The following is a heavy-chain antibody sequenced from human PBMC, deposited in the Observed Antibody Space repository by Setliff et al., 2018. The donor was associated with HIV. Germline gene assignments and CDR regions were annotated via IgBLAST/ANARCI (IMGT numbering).Heavy chain of an antibody. Sequence: SETLSLTCAVYGGSFPAYYWNWIRQPPGKGLEWIGEINYEGHTTYNPSLKSRVSMFIDASKKQFSLRVASVTAADTAIYYCVRQHGDYAFDPWGQGSLVTVSS. CDR2: INYEGHT. V-gene: IGHV4-34*01. J-gene: IGHJ5*02. CDR1: GGSFPAYY. CDR3: VRQHGDYAFDP. D-gene: IGHD4-17*01.